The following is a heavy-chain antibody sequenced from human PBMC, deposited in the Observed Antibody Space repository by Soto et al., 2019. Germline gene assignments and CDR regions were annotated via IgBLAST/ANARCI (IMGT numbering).Heavy chain of an antibody. CDR2: IIPIFGTA. Sequence: GASVKVSCKASGGTFSSYAINWVRQAPGQGLEWMGGIIPIFGTANYAQKFQGRVTITADESTSTAYMELSSLRSEDTAVYYCARDPNYYDSSGYYPWGQGTLVTVS. J-gene: IGHJ5*02. CDR3: ARDPNYYDSSGYYP. D-gene: IGHD3-22*01. CDR1: GGTFSSYA. V-gene: IGHV1-69*13.